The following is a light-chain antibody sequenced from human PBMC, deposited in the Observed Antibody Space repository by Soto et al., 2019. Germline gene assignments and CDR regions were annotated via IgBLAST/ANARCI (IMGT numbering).Light chain of an antibody. CDR3: QQSYNSPYT. CDR2: AAT. J-gene: IGKJ2*01. Sequence: DLQMTQSPSSLPASLGDRVTITCRASQSINNYLNWYQQEEGKAPKLLIYAATSLQSGVPSRFSGSGSGTEFTLTISSLQPGDFATYYCQQSYNSPYTFGLGTKLEIK. CDR1: QSINNY. V-gene: IGKV1-39*01.